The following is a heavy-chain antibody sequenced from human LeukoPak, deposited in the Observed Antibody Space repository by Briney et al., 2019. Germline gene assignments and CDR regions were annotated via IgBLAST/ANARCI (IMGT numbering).Heavy chain of an antibody. CDR2: IGAYNGNT. CDR1: GYTFTSYG. CDR3: ARLRWFGESRYFDY. J-gene: IGHJ4*02. V-gene: IGHV1-18*04. Sequence: ASVKVSCKASGYTFTSYGISWVRQAPGQGLEWMGWIGAYNGNTNYAQKLQGRATMTTDTSTSTAYMELRSLRSDDTAVYYCARLRWFGESRYFDYWGQGTLVTVSS. D-gene: IGHD3-10*01.